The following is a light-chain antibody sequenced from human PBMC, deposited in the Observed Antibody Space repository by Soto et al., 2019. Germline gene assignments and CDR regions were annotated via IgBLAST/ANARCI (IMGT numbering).Light chain of an antibody. CDR1: SSDVGG. J-gene: IGLJ1*01. CDR3: SSYTSSSTRV. CDR2: DVS. V-gene: IGLV2-14*01. Sequence: QSALTQPASVSGSPGQSITISCTGTSSDVGGVSWYQQHPGKAPKLMIYDVSNRPSWVSNRFSGSKSGNTASLTISGLQAEDEADYYCSSYTSSSTRVFGTGTKLTVL.